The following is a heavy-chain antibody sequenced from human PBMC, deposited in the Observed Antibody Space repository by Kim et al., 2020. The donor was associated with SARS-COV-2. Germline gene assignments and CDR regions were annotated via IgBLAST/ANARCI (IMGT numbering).Heavy chain of an antibody. V-gene: IGHV3-23*01. J-gene: IGHJ4*02. Sequence: GGSLILSCTTSGFTFTGHAMSWVRQAPGKGLEWVSSIYGSDGTTYYVDSVKGRFSISRDDSKNTLYLQMSALRADDTAAYYCLKGGWGWIWDYWGQGTLV. CDR3: LKGGWGWIWDY. D-gene: IGHD2-21*01. CDR1: GFTFTGHA. CDR2: IYGSDGTT.